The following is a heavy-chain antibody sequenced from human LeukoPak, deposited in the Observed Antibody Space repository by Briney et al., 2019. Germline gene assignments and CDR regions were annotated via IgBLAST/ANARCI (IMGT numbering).Heavy chain of an antibody. Sequence: PGGSLRLSCAASGFTFSTYTLSWVRQAPGKGLEWVSSISSSSTYIYYADSVKGRFTISRDNAKSSLYLQMNSLRAEDTAVYYCARERSPKCSVGSCYLDCWGQGTLVTVSS. D-gene: IGHD2-15*01. CDR1: GFTFSTYT. CDR3: ARERSPKCSVGSCYLDC. CDR2: ISSSSTYI. V-gene: IGHV3-21*01. J-gene: IGHJ4*02.